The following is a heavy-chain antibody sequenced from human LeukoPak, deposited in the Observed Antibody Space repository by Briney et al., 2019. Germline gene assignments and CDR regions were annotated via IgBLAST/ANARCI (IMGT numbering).Heavy chain of an antibody. D-gene: IGHD5-12*01. CDR2: ISSSGTYI. V-gene: IGHV3-21*01. J-gene: IGHJ3*02. Sequence: GGSLRLSCAASGFTFSIYTMHWVRQAPGKGLDWVSSISSSGTYIYYADSLKGRFTISRDIANNSLYLQMNTLRAEDTAVYYCARDYDDGFDIWGQGTMVTVSS. CDR1: GFTFSIYT. CDR3: ARDYDDGFDI.